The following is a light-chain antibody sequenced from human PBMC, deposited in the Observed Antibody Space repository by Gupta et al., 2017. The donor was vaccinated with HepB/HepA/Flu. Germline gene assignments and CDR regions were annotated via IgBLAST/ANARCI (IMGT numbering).Light chain of an antibody. CDR2: WAS. Sequence: DILMTQSPDSLAVSLGERATINCKSSQSVLYSSNNKNYLAWYQQKPGQPPKLLIYWASTRESGVPDRFSGSGSGTEFTLTISSLQAEDVAVYYCQQYYSTPPTFGQGTRLEIK. V-gene: IGKV4-1*01. CDR1: QSVLYSSNNKNY. J-gene: IGKJ5*01. CDR3: QQYYSTPPT.